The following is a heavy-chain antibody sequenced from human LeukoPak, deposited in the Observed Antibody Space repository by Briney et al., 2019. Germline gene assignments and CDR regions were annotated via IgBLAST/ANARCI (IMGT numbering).Heavy chain of an antibody. J-gene: IGHJ4*02. V-gene: IGHV4-61*01. CDR3: ARHITMVRGVRADHFDY. CDR2: IYYSGST. D-gene: IGHD3-10*01. Sequence: SETLSLTCTASGGSVSSGSDYWSWIRQPPGKGLEWIGYIYYSGSTNYNPSLKSRVTISVDTSKNQFSLKLSSVTAADTAVYYCARHITMVRGVRADHFDYWGQGTLVTVSS. CDR1: GGSVSSGSDY.